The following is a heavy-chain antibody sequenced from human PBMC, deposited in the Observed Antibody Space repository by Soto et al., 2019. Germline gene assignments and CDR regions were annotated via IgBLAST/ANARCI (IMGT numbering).Heavy chain of an antibody. V-gene: IGHV4-4*02. CDR3: ARDSRTGCSSTDCYMS. J-gene: IGHJ5*02. CDR2: IYHSGNT. Sequence: QVQLQESGPGLVKASETLSLTCAVSGDSISSGAWWSWVRQSPGKRLQWIGEIYHSGNTRNNPSLKSRVTMSVDKSNNQFSLNLMSVTAADTATYYCARDSRTGCSSTDCYMSWGRGILVTVSS. CDR1: GDSISSGAW. D-gene: IGHD2-2*01.